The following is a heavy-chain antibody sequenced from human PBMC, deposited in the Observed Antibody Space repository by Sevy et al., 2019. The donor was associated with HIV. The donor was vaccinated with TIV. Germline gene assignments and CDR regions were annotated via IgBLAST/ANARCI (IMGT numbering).Heavy chain of an antibody. V-gene: IGHV3-53*01. CDR2: IYSGGST. J-gene: IGHJ1*01. Sequence: GGSLRLSCAASGFTVSSNYMSWVRQAPGKGLEWVSVIYSGGSTYEADSVKVRFTISRDNSKNTLYLQMNSLRAEDTAVYYCASSFMLLTSGSLEYFQHWGQGTLVTVSS. CDR3: ASSFMLLTSGSLEYFQH. D-gene: IGHD3-10*01. CDR1: GFTVSSNY.